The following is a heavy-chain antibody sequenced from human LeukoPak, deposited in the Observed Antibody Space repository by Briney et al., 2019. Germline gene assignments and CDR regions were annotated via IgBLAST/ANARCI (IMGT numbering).Heavy chain of an antibody. D-gene: IGHD6-13*01. J-gene: IGHJ4*02. CDR2: ISHSGST. V-gene: IGHV4-38-2*01. Sequence: PSETLSLTCAASGYSISSGYYSGCLRPPPGKVVEGIGSISHSGSTYYNPSLTGRVTVPVDTSKNQFSLKLSSVTAADTAVYYCARQGLYSSSWAWGKFDYWGQGTLVTVSS. CDR3: ARQGLYSSSWAWGKFDY. CDR1: GYSISSGYY.